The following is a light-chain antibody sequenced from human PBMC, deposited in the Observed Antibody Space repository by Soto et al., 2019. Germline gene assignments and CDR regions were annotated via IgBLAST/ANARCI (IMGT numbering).Light chain of an antibody. CDR3: QHYGGMWA. Sequence: DSQMTQSPSTLSASVGDRVTITCRASQSITNRLAWYQQKPGKAPRVVIYDASSLESGVPSRFSGSGFGTEFILTINSLQPDDFATYCCQHYGGMWAFGQGTKVDIK. V-gene: IGKV1-5*01. CDR1: QSITNR. J-gene: IGKJ1*01. CDR2: DAS.